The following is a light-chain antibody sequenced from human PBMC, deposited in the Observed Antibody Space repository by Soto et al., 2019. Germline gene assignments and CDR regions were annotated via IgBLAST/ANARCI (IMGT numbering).Light chain of an antibody. V-gene: IGKV1-5*03. Sequence: DIQMTQSPSTLSASEGDRVTITCRASQSIDNWLAWYQQKPGKAPKLLIYKASTLESGVPSRFSGSGSGTEFTLTISSLQPDDFATYYCQQYSSYSSGTFGQGTKVKVK. CDR2: KAS. CDR3: QQYSSYSSGT. CDR1: QSIDNW. J-gene: IGKJ1*01.